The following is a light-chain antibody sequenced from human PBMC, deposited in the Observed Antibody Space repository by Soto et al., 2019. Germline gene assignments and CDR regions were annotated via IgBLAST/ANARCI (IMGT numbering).Light chain of an antibody. CDR3: QQYPNAPRT. Sequence: EIVLTQSPGTLSLSPGETATLSCRASQSINNYFLAWHQQRPGQAPRLLIFRASQRASGIPDRFRGSGSGTDFTLTITRLEPEDFAVYYRQQYPNAPRTFGQGTKVDNK. V-gene: IGKV3-20*01. J-gene: IGKJ1*01. CDR2: RAS. CDR1: QSINNYF.